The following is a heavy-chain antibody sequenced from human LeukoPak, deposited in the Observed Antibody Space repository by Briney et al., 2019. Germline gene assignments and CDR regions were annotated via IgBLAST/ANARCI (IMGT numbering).Heavy chain of an antibody. CDR2: IIPILGIA. V-gene: IGHV1-69*04. D-gene: IGHD6-19*01. CDR3: ARESSGWYVGFDY. Sequence: ASVKVSCKASGYTFTSYYMHWVRQAPGQGLEWMGRIIPILGIANYAQKFQGRVTITADKSTSTAYMELSSLRSEDTAVYYCARESSGWYVGFDYWGQGTLVTVSS. J-gene: IGHJ4*02. CDR1: GYTFTSYY.